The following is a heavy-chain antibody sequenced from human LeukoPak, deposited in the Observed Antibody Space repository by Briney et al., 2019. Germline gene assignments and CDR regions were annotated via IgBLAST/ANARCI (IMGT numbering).Heavy chain of an antibody. D-gene: IGHD2-2*01. Sequence: GGSLRLSCTASGLTFSYYWMTWVRQAPGKGLEWVANKKQDGSAKYYVDSVKGRFTISRDNAKNSLYLQMDSLRVEDTATYYCARWRGSTSERSDYWGQGTLVTVSS. CDR1: GLTFSYYW. J-gene: IGHJ4*02. CDR3: ARWRGSTSERSDY. V-gene: IGHV3-7*01. CDR2: KKQDGSAK.